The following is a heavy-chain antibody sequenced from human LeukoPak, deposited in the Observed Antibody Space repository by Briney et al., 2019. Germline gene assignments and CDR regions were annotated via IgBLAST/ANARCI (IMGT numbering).Heavy chain of an antibody. CDR3: ARDTPHYYDSSGDDAFDI. CDR1: GYTFTCYY. V-gene: IGHV1-46*01. J-gene: IGHJ3*02. D-gene: IGHD3-22*01. Sequence: ASVKVSCKASGYTFTCYYMHWVRQAPGQGLEWMGIINPSGGSTSYAQKFQGRVTMTRDTSTSTVYMELSSLRSEDTAVYYCARDTPHYYDSSGDDAFDIWGQGTMVTVSS. CDR2: INPSGGST.